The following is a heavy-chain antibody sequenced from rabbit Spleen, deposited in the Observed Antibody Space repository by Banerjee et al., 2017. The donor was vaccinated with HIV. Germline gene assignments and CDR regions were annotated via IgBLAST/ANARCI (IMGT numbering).Heavy chain of an antibody. J-gene: IGHJ3*01. D-gene: IGHD1-1*01. CDR1: GFDFSTYG. V-gene: IGHV1S47*01. Sequence: QEHLKESGGGLVQPGGSLTLSCKASGFDFSTYGVSWVRQAPGKGLEWIGYIDGVFGTTYYARWVNGRFTISSHNTHNTLYLQANSLTAADTATYFCVRGASSTGYYSLWGQGTLVTVS. CDR3: VRGASSTGYYSL. CDR2: IDGVFGTT.